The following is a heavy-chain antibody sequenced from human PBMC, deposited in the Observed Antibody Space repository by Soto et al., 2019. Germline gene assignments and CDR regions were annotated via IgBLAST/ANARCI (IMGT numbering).Heavy chain of an antibody. Sequence: EVQLLESGGVLVQPGGSLRLSCAASGFTFSNYAVTWVRQAPGKGLEWVSTISGSVGSTYYADSVKGRFTISRDNSKNTLYLQMNSLRAEDTAVYYCAKDQGSSWYEIDYWGQGTLVTVSS. J-gene: IGHJ4*02. V-gene: IGHV3-23*01. CDR3: AKDQGSSWYEIDY. D-gene: IGHD6-13*01. CDR1: GFTFSNYA. CDR2: ISGSVGST.